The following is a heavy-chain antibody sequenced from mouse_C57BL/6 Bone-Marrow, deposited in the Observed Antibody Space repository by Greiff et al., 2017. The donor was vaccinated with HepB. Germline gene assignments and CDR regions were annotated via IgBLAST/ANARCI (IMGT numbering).Heavy chain of an antibody. D-gene: IGHD3-3*01. CDR2: IDPNSGGT. V-gene: IGHV1-72*01. J-gene: IGHJ4*01. CDR3: ARQGPSGTGYAMDY. CDR1: GYTFTSYW. Sequence: QVQLKQPGAELVKPGASVKLSCKASGYTFTSYWMHWVKQRPGRGLEWIGRIDPNSGGTKYNEKFKSKATLTVDKPSSTAYMQLSSLTSEDSAVYYCARQGPSGTGYAMDYWGQGTSVTVSS.